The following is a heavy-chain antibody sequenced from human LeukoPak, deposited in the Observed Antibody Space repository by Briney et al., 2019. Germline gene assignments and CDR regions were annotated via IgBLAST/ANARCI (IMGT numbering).Heavy chain of an antibody. J-gene: IGHJ4*02. D-gene: IGHD5-24*01. CDR3: ARVARDGYIGY. Sequence: SGTLALTCTVSGGSISSSSYYWGWIRQPPGKGLEWIGYIYYSGSTNYKPSLKSRVTISVDTSKNQFSLKLSPVTAADTAVYYCARVARDGYIGYWGQGTLVTVSS. V-gene: IGHV4-61*05. CDR2: IYYSGST. CDR1: GGSISSSSYY.